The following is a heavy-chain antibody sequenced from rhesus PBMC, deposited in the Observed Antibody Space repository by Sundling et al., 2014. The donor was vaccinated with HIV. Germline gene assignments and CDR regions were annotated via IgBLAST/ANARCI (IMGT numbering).Heavy chain of an antibody. J-gene: IGHJ6*01. CDR1: GFTFSNHY. Sequence: EVQLVESGGGLVQPGGSLRLSCTGSGFTFSNHYIYWVRQAQGKGLEWVTFIRNQANSYRTEYAAAVKGRFTISRDDSKNTVYLQMDSLTKEDTAVYYCSKHSENGRYYYALDSWGQGVVVTVSS. D-gene: IGHD1-14*01. V-gene: IGHV3-13*01. CDR2: IRNQANSYRT. CDR3: SKHSENGRYYYALDS.